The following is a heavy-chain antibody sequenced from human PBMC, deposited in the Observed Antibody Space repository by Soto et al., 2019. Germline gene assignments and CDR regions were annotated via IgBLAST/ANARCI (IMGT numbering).Heavy chain of an antibody. J-gene: IGHJ3*02. V-gene: IGHV1-46*03. CDR2: INPSGGST. CDR1: VYTFTSYY. Sequence: ASVTVCCKASVYTFTSYYSQWVRQAPRQELEWMGIINPSGGSTSYAQKFQGRVTMTRDTSTSTVYMELSSLRSEDTAVYYCARAEAIFGVVIPNAFDIWGQGTMVTVSS. CDR3: ARAEAIFGVVIPNAFDI. D-gene: IGHD3-3*01.